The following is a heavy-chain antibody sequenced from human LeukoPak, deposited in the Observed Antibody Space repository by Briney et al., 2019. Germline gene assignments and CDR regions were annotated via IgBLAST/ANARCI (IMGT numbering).Heavy chain of an antibody. D-gene: IGHD6-13*01. J-gene: IGHJ4*02. CDR1: GFTFSSYS. Sequence: GGSLRLSCAASGFTFSSYSMNWVRQAPGKGLEWVSSISSSSSYIYYADSVKGRFTTSRDNAKNSLYLQMNSLRAEDTAVYYCARSSYSSSWYEGDYWGQGTLVTVSS. CDR2: ISSSSSYI. CDR3: ARSSYSSSWYEGDY. V-gene: IGHV3-21*01.